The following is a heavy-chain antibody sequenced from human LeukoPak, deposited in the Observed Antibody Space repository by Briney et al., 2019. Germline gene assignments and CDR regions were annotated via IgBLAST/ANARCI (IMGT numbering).Heavy chain of an antibody. Sequence: GGSLRLSCAASGFTFSSYSMNWVRQAPGKGLEWVSSISSSSSYIYYADSVKGRFTISRDNAKNSLYLQMNSLRAEDTAVYYCARERGSDFWIGYGYYYYMDVWGKGTTVTVSS. CDR3: ARERGSDFWIGYGYYYYMDV. CDR2: ISSSSSYI. V-gene: IGHV3-21*01. J-gene: IGHJ6*03. CDR1: GFTFSSYS. D-gene: IGHD3-3*01.